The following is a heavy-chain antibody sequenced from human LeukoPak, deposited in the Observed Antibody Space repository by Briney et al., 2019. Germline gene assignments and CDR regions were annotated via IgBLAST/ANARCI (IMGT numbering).Heavy chain of an antibody. Sequence: GGSLRLSCVASGFTFSSYAMSWVRQAPGKGLEWVSIISTSGDTTYHADSVKGRFTISRDNSKNTLYLQMNSLRAEDTALYYCAKHPSVGNFDYWGRGTLVTVSS. CDR1: GFTFSSYA. J-gene: IGHJ4*02. CDR2: ISTSGDTT. CDR3: AKHPSVGNFDY. D-gene: IGHD1-26*01. V-gene: IGHV3-23*01.